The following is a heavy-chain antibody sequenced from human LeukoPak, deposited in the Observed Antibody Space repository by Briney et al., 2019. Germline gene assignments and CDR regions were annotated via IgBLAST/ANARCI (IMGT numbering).Heavy chain of an antibody. Sequence: GGSLRLSCAASGFTVSSTYMSWVRQAPGKGLEWVSVLYSGGSTYYADSVQGRFTISRDNFKNTLYLQMNSLRAEDTAVYYCARHYYGAGSYFDYWGQGTLVTVSS. D-gene: IGHD3-10*01. CDR2: LYSGGST. CDR1: GFTVSSTY. CDR3: ARHYYGAGSYFDY. J-gene: IGHJ4*02. V-gene: IGHV3-53*01.